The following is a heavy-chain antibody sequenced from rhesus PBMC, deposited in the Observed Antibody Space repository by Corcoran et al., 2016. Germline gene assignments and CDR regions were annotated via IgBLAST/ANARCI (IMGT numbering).Heavy chain of an antibody. D-gene: IGHD7-45*01. Sequence: QVQLQESGPGLVKPSETLSLTCAVSGGSISGGYYWGWIRQHPGKGLEGIGNIYGNSTSPYYNPSLKSRGTISKDTSKNQFSLKLSSVTAADTAVYYCARDWLTGALFDYWGQGVLVTVSS. J-gene: IGHJ4*01. CDR3: ARDWLTGALFDY. CDR1: GGSISGGYY. CDR2: IYGNSTSP. V-gene: IGHV4S7*01.